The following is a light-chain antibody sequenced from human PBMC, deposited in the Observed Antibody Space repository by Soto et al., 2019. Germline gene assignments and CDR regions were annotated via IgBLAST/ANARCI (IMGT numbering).Light chain of an antibody. CDR1: SSDVGAYNY. CDR3: CSYAGSYSVI. Sequence: QSALTQPRSVSESPGQSVTISCTGTSSDVGAYNYVSWYQQHPGEAPKIMIYDVTKRPSGVPDRFSGSKSGNTASLTISGLQAEDEADYYCCSYAGSYSVIFGGGTKVTVL. CDR2: DVT. V-gene: IGLV2-11*01. J-gene: IGLJ2*01.